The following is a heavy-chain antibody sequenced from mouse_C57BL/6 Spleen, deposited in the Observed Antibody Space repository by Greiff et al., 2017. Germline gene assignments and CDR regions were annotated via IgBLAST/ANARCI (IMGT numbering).Heavy chain of an antibody. V-gene: IGHV5-4*03. J-gene: IGHJ1*03. CDR2: ISDGGSYT. D-gene: IGHD1-1*01. Sequence: EVKLMESGGGLVKPGGSLKLSCAASGFTFSSYAMSWVRQTPEKRLEWVATISDGGSYTYYPDNVKGRFTISRDNAKNNLYLQMSHLKSEDTAMYYCARGGGDYYGSSSWYCDVWGTGTTVTVSS. CDR3: ARGGGDYYGSSSWYCDV. CDR1: GFTFSSYA.